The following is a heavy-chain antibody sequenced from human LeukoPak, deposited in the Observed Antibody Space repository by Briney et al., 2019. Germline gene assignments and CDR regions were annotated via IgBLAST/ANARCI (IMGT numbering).Heavy chain of an antibody. CDR3: ANAPVYSSSWYGFYY. D-gene: IGHD6-13*01. CDR2: ISSSGGTT. CDR1: GLTFSSYA. V-gene: IGHV3-23*01. Sequence: GGSLRLSCAASGLTFSSYAMTWGRQAPGKGLEWVSAISSSGGTTHYADSVKGRITISRDNSKNTLYLQMNSLRAEDTAVYYCANAPVYSSSWYGFYYWGQGTQVTVSS. J-gene: IGHJ4*02.